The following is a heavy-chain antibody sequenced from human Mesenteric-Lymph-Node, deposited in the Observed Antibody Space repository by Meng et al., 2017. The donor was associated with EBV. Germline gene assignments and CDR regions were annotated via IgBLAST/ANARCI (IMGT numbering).Heavy chain of an antibody. CDR3: ARSRKDDFDPLYYFDY. D-gene: IGHD3-9*01. CDR1: GYTFTSYG. Sequence: QVLLLQAGAEVKKPGASVKVSCKASGYTFTSYGISWVRQAPGQGLEWMGWISAYNGNTDYAQKLQGRVAMTTDTSTSTAYMELRSLRSDDTAVYYCARSRKDDFDPLYYFDYWGQGTLVTVSS. CDR2: ISAYNGNT. V-gene: IGHV1-18*01. J-gene: IGHJ4*02.